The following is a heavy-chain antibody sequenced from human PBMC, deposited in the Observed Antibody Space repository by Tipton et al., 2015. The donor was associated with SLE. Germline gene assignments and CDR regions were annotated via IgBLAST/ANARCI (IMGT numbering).Heavy chain of an antibody. D-gene: IGHD3-9*01. J-gene: IGHJ4*02. V-gene: IGHV3-7*01. CDR2: ISLDGSQT. Sequence: SLRLSCVVSGFTFSNFWMTWVRQAPGKGLEWLAAISLDGSQTYYVDSVKGRFTISRDNAKNSLYLLMNSLRAEDTAVYYCARGADDILTGNPSCFDDWGQGTLVTVSS. CDR1: GFTFSNFW. CDR3: ARGADDILTGNPSCFDD.